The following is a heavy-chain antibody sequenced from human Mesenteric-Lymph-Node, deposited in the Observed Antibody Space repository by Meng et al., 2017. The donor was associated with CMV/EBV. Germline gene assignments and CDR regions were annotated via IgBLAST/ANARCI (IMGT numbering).Heavy chain of an antibody. CDR1: GFTFSSHN. CDR3: ARGDSRIFGVVMEAFDI. D-gene: IGHD3-3*01. J-gene: IGHJ3*02. CDR2: ISSSGSTI. V-gene: IGHV3-48*04. Sequence: GESLKISCAASGFTFSSHNMNWVRQAPGKGPEWVSYISSSGSTIYYADSVKGRFTISRDNAKNSLYLQMNSLRAEDTAVYYCARGDSRIFGVVMEAFDIWGQGTMVTVSS.